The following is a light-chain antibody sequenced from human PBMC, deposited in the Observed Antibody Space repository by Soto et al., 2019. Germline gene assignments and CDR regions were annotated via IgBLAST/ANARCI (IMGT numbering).Light chain of an antibody. CDR2: EDN. CDR3: QSYDSSNHVV. J-gene: IGLJ2*01. Sequence: NFMLIQPHSVSESPGKTVTISCTGSSGSIASNYVQWYQQRPGSAPTTVIYEDNQRPSGVPDRFSGSIDSSSNSASLTISGLKTEDEADYYCQSYDSSNHVVFGGGTQLTVL. CDR1: SGSIASNY. V-gene: IGLV6-57*02.